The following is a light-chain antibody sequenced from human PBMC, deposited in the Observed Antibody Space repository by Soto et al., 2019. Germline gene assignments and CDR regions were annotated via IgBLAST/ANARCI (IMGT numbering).Light chain of an antibody. CDR3: QQCRNWPLT. Sequence: EIVMTQSPATLSVSPGEGATLSCKASQNVYNNLAWYQQRPGQPPRLLIYDASTRATGISARFSGSEYGTEFTLTISSLQSEDFGVYFCQQCRNWPLTFGGGT. CDR1: QNVYNN. CDR2: DAS. V-gene: IGKV3-15*01. J-gene: IGKJ4*01.